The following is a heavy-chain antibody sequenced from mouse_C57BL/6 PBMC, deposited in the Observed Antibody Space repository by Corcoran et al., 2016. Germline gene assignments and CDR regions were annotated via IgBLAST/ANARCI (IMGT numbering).Heavy chain of an antibody. CDR1: GYTFTDYY. CDR2: INPNKGGN. D-gene: IGHD2-2*01. J-gene: IGHJ2*01. CDR3: ARRVLSTMVTTWHFDY. Sequence: EVQLQQSGHELVKPGASVKISCKASGYTFTDYYMNWVKQSHGKSLEWSGDINPNKGGNSYNQKCKDKATLTVDKPSSTAYMELRSLTSEDSAVYYCARRVLSTMVTTWHFDYWGQGRTLSVSS. V-gene: IGHV1-26*01.